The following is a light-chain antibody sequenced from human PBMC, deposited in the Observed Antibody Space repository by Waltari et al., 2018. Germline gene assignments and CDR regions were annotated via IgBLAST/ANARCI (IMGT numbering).Light chain of an antibody. CDR2: DVS. Sequence: QSALTQPPSASGSPGQSVTISCTGPRSDIGGYNFVSWYQHHPGRAPKLLIYDVSKRPAGVPDRFSGSKSGNTASLTVSGLQAEDEGDYYCSSYAGSNNILFGGGTKVTVL. CDR1: RSDIGGYNF. J-gene: IGLJ2*01. CDR3: SSYAGSNNIL. V-gene: IGLV2-8*01.